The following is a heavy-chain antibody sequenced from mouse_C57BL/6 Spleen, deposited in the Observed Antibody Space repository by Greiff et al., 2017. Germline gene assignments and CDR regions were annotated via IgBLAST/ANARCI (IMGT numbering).Heavy chain of an antibody. Sequence: QVQLQQPGAELVKPGASVKLSCKASGYTFTSYWMQWVKQRPGQGLEWIGEIDPSDSYTNYNQKFKGKATLTVDTSSSTAYMQLSSLTSEDSAVYYCARLRDYGSSYLFAYWGQGTLVTVSA. V-gene: IGHV1-50*01. CDR3: ARLRDYGSSYLFAY. CDR2: IDPSDSYT. D-gene: IGHD1-1*01. J-gene: IGHJ3*01. CDR1: GYTFTSYW.